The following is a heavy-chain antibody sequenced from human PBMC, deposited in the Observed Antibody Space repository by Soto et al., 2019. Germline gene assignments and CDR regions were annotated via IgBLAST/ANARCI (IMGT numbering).Heavy chain of an antibody. CDR3: ASRPTALWSGWYTLDY. D-gene: IGHD6-19*01. CDR2: ISGSGGST. Sequence: PGGSLRLSCAASGFTFSSYAMSWVRQAPGKGLEWVSAISGSGGSTYYADSVKGRFTISRDNSKNTLYLQMNSLRAEDTAVYYCASRPTALWSGWYTLDYWGQGTLVTVSS. V-gene: IGHV3-23*01. CDR1: GFTFSSYA. J-gene: IGHJ4*02.